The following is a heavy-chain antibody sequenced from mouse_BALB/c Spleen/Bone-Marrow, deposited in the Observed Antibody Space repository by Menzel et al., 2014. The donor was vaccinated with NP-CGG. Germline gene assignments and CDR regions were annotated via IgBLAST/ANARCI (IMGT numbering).Heavy chain of an antibody. CDR2: IDPANYNT. D-gene: IGHD4-1*01. CDR1: GFNIRDPY. V-gene: IGHV14-3*02. J-gene: IGHJ3*01. Sequence: EVQLQESGAELVKPGASVKLSCTTSGFNIRDPYIHWVKQRPEQGLEWIGRIDPANYNTQYDPKFQGKATITADTPSNAAYLQLNSLTSEDTAVYYCATLTGTFDYWGQGTPVTASA. CDR3: ATLTGTFDY.